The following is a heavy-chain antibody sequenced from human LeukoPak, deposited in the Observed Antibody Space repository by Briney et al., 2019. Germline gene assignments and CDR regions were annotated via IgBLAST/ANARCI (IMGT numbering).Heavy chain of an antibody. CDR3: ARDPYSGSYSPAVYYYYMDV. CDR1: GFTFSSYN. J-gene: IGHJ6*03. D-gene: IGHD1-26*01. V-gene: IGHV3-21*06. Sequence: GGSLRLSCAASGFTFSSYNMNWVRQAPGKGLEWVSSTTSSSSYIYYADSVKGRFTISRDNAKNSLYLQMDSLRAEDTAVYYCARDPYSGSYSPAVYYYYMDVWGKGTAVTVSS. CDR2: TTSSSSYI.